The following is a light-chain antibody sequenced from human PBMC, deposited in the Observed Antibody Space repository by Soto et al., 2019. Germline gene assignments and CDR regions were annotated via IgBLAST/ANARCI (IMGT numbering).Light chain of an antibody. Sequence: DIPMTQSPYSLSASVGDRVTITCRGSQSISSYLKWYQQKPGKAPKLLIYAASSLQSGVPSRFSGSGSGTDFTLTISSLQPEDFATYYCQHSYSTPITFGQGTRLEIK. CDR1: QSISSY. V-gene: IGKV1-39*01. CDR2: AAS. CDR3: QHSYSTPIT. J-gene: IGKJ5*01.